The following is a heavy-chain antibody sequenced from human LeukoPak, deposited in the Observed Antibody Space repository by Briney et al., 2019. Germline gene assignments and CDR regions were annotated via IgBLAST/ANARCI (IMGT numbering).Heavy chain of an antibody. V-gene: IGHV3-64D*09. CDR1: GVSFSSYA. J-gene: IGHJ3*02. CDR2: ISSNGGST. CDR3: VKGGRWVGATVWFDI. D-gene: IGHD1-26*01. Sequence: GGSLRLSCAASGVSFSSYAMHWGRHAPGEGLEYVSAISSNGGSTYYADSVKGRFTISRDKSKNTLYLQMSSLRAEDTAVYYRVKGGRWVGATVWFDIWGQGTMVTVSS.